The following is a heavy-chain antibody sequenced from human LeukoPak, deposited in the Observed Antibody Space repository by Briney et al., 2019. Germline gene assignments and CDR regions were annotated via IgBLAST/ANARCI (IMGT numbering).Heavy chain of an antibody. CDR1: GFTLSSYW. CDR2: IKEDGSEK. Sequence: GGSLRLSCAASGFTLSSYWMSWVRQAPGKGLEWVANIKEDGSEKYYVDSVKGRFTISRDNAKNSLYLHMNSLTAEDTAMYYCARDWLAGIPFDAFDLWGQGTMVTVSS. V-gene: IGHV3-7*01. J-gene: IGHJ3*01. CDR3: ARDWLAGIPFDAFDL. D-gene: IGHD3-22*01.